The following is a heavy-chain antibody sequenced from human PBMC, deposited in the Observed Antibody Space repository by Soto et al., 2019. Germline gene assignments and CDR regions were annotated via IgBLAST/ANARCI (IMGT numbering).Heavy chain of an antibody. J-gene: IGHJ4*02. Sequence: LRLSFAASALTPIRCSMHWVRQAPGKGLEWLAVISYDGSNKYYADSVKGRFTISRDNSKNTLYLQMNSLRAEDTAVYYCARVGQYGSEYYFDYWGQGT. CDR1: ALTPIRCS. V-gene: IGHV3-30-3*01. CDR2: ISYDGSNK. CDR3: ARVGQYGSEYYFDY. D-gene: IGHD3-10*01.